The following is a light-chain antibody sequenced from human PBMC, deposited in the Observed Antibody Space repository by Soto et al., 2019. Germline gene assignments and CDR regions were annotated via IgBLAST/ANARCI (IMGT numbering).Light chain of an antibody. CDR1: QSIASSY. V-gene: IGKV3-20*01. CDR3: QHYGTSPFT. CDR2: GTS. Sequence: ELVLTQSPGTLSLSPGERATLSCRASQSIASSYFAWYQKRPGQAPRLLVSGTSTRATGIPDRFSGRGSGTDFTLTSSILEPDDSAVYYCQHYGTSPFTFGPGTKLHIK. J-gene: IGKJ3*01.